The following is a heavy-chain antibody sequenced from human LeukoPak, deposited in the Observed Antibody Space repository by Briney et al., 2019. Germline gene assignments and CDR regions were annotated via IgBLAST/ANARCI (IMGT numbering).Heavy chain of an antibody. CDR2: IYSSGST. J-gene: IGHJ3*02. V-gene: IGHV4-59*01. CDR1: DGAIAGYS. Sequence: SETLSLTCTVSDGAIAGYSWSWIRQPPGKGLEWIGYIYSSGSTNYNPSLKSRVTISVDTSKNQFSLKLSSVTAADTAVYYCARARNYYDSSGFYYEGDAFDIWGQGTMVTVSS. CDR3: ARARNYYDSSGFYYEGDAFDI. D-gene: IGHD3-22*01.